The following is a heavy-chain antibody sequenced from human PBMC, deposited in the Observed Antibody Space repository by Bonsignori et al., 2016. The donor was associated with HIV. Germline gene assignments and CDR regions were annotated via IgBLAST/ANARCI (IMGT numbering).Heavy chain of an antibody. CDR3: ARISYTSFDY. Sequence: SETLSLTCTVSGGSISSGSYYWSWIRQPAGKGLEWIGRIYTSGSTNYNPSLKSRVTISVDTSKNQFSLKLSSVTAADTAVYYCARISYTSFDYWGQGTLVTVSS. CDR2: IYTSGST. CDR1: GGSISSGSYY. D-gene: IGHD1-1*01. J-gene: IGHJ4*02. V-gene: IGHV4-61*02.